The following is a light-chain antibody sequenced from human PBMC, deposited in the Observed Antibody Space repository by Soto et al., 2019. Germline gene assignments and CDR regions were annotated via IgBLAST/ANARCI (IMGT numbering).Light chain of an antibody. Sequence: DVQMTQSPSSLSASVGDRVTITCQASQDIDNHLNWFQQKPGKAPKLLIYDASNLQTGVSSRFSGSGSGTHFTFTISSLHPEDIATYYCQHFHTLPYSFGLGTKLEIK. J-gene: IGKJ2*03. CDR2: DAS. V-gene: IGKV1-33*01. CDR1: QDIDNH. CDR3: QHFHTLPYS.